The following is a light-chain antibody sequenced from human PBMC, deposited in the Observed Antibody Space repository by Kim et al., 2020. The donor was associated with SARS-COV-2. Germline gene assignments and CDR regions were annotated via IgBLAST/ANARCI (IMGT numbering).Light chain of an antibody. Sequence: EIVMTQSPATLSVSPGERATLSCRASQSVNSNLAWYQQKPGQAPRHLIYDASTRATGIPVRFSGSGSGTEFTLTISSLQSEDFAVYYCQQYNNWPYTFGQGNKLEI. CDR1: QSVNSN. J-gene: IGKJ2*01. CDR2: DAS. V-gene: IGKV3-15*01. CDR3: QQYNNWPYT.